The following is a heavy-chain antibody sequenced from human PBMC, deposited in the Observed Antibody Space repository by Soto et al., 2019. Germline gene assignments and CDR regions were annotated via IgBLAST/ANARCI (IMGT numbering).Heavy chain of an antibody. CDR1: GYTFTNYD. D-gene: IGHD2-2*01. CDR3: ARGTMSCTSSSCPYFFDY. Sequence: SVKVSFKASGYTFTNYDINWVRQATVQGLEWMGWMNPNSGNTGYAQKFQGRVTMTRNTSMSTASMELSSLRSEDTAVYYCARGTMSCTSSSCPYFFDYWAQGTLVTVSS. CDR2: MNPNSGNT. J-gene: IGHJ4*02. V-gene: IGHV1-8*01.